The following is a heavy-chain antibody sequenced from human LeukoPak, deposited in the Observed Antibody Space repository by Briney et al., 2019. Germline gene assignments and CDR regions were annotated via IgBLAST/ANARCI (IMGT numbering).Heavy chain of an antibody. V-gene: IGHV3-7*01. D-gene: IGHD1-26*01. J-gene: IGHJ4*02. Sequence: GGSLRLSCAASGFTFSSYSMNWVRQAPGKGLEWVAHINPDGRDTYYVDSVKGRFTISRDNAKNSLYLQMNSLRAEDTAVYYCARVVGATKYGVDYWGQGTLVTVSS. CDR1: GFTFSSYS. CDR3: ARVVGATKYGVDY. CDR2: INPDGRDT.